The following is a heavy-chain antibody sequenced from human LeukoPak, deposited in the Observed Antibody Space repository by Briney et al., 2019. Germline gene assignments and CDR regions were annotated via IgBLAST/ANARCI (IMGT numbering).Heavy chain of an antibody. J-gene: IGHJ4*02. CDR2: ISKSGNT. Sequence: KASETLSLTCTVSGGSFSSYYWSWLRQPPGKGLEWIGYISKSGNTDYNPSLKSRVTISADTSKNQFSLKLSSVTAADTAVYFCARESYSGWFDYWGQGTLVTVSS. CDR3: ARESYSGWFDY. CDR1: GGSFSSYY. V-gene: IGHV4-59*12. D-gene: IGHD5-12*01.